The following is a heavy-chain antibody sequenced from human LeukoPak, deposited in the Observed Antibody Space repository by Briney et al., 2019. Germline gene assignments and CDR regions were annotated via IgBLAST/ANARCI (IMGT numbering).Heavy chain of an antibody. D-gene: IGHD3-22*01. Sequence: SETLSLTCTVSGGSVSSGSYYWSWIRQPPGKGLEWIGYIYYSGSTNYNPSLKRRVTISVDTSKNQFSLKLSSVTAADTAVYYCARGPDYYDSSGLDYWGQGTLVTVSS. V-gene: IGHV4-61*01. CDR1: GGSVSSGSYY. J-gene: IGHJ4*02. CDR3: ARGPDYYDSSGLDY. CDR2: IYYSGST.